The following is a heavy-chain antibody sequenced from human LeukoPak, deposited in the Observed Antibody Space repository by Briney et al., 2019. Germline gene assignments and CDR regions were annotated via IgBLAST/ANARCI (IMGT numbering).Heavy chain of an antibody. CDR2: ISWNSGSI. D-gene: IGHD3-22*01. CDR3: AKLSGYDSSGYLDY. V-gene: IGHV3-9*01. Sequence: GGSLRLFCAASGFTFDDYAMHWVRQAPGKGLEWVSGISWNSGSIGYADSVKGRFTISRDNAKNSLYLQMNSLRAEDTALYYCAKLSGYDSSGYLDYWGQGTLVTVSS. J-gene: IGHJ4*02. CDR1: GFTFDDYA.